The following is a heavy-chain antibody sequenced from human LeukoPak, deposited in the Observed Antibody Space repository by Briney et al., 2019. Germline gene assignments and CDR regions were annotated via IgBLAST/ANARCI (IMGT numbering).Heavy chain of an antibody. D-gene: IGHD1-1*01. V-gene: IGHV3-21*01. CDR1: GFTFSSYS. CDR3: ARDHPLERFPDY. Sequence: GGSLRLSCAASGFTFSSYSMNWVRQAPGKGLEWVSSISSSSSYIYYADSVKGRFTISRDNAKNSLYLQMNSLRAEDTAVYNCARDHPLERFPDYWGQGTLVTVSS. J-gene: IGHJ4*02. CDR2: ISSSSSYI.